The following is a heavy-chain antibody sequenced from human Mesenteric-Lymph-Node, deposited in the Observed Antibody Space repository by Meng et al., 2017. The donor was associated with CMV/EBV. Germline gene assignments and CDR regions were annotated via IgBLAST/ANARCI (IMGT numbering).Heavy chain of an antibody. V-gene: IGHV3-11*06. CDR3: ATLRDGYTYD. CDR1: GFTFSDYY. D-gene: IGHD5-18*01. CDR2: ISDSSGYI. J-gene: IGHJ4*02. Sequence: GGSLRLSCAASGFTFSDYYMSWIRQAPGKGLEWVSSISDSSGYISYADSVKGRFTISRDNAKNLLYLQMNSLRAEDTAVYYCATLRDGYTYDWGQGTLVTVSS.